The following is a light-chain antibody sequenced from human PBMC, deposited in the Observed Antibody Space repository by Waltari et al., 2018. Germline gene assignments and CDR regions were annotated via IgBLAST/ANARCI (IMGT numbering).Light chain of an antibody. J-gene: IGKJ2*02. Sequence: DIQMTQSPSSLSASVGDRVIITCRPGNSIDSYLNWYQQKPGKAPKLLIYAASSLQSGVPSRFSGSGSGTDFTLTISSLQPEDFATYYCQQTYSTPSCTFGQGTKLEIK. CDR3: QQTYSTPSCT. CDR1: NSIDSY. V-gene: IGKV1-39*01. CDR2: AAS.